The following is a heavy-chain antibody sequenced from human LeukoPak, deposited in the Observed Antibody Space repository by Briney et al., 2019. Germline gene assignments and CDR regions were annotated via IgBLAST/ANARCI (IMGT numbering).Heavy chain of an antibody. V-gene: IGHV5-51*01. CDR2: IFPGDSNT. D-gene: IGHD2-2*02. J-gene: IGHJ4*02. CDR1: GYSFTSNW. CDR3: ARQGCSSTSCHTIDY. Sequence: GESLKISCKASGYSFTSNWIAWVRQMPGKGLEMMGIIFPGDSNTRYSPSFQGQVTISVDKSIGAAYLQWSSLKASDTARYYCARQGCSSTSCHTIDYWGQGTLVTVSS.